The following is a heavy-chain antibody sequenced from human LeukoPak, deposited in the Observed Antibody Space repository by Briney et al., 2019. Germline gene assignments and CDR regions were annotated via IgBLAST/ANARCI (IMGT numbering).Heavy chain of an antibody. J-gene: IGHJ5*02. CDR3: ARDSKLVSSSWFPYNWFDP. Sequence: ASVKVSCKASGYTFTSYAMHWVRQAPGQRLEWMGWINAGNGNTKYSQKFQGRVTITRDTSASTAYMELSSLRSEDTAVYYCARDSKLVSSSWFPYNWFDPWGQGTLVTVSS. D-gene: IGHD6-13*01. CDR1: GYTFTSYA. CDR2: INAGNGNT. V-gene: IGHV1-3*01.